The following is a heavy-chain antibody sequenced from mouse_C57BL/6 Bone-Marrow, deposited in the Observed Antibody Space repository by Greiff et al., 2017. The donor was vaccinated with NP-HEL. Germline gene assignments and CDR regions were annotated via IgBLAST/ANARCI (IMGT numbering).Heavy chain of an antibody. CDR2: INPSTGGT. Sequence: EVKLMESGPELVKPGASVKISCKASGYSFTGYYMNWVKQSPEKSLEWIGEINPSTGGTTYNQKFKAKATLTVDKSSSTAYMQLKSLTSEDSAVYYCASPNFYYAMDYWGQGTSVTVSS. D-gene: IGHD4-1*01. CDR1: GYSFTGYY. J-gene: IGHJ4*01. V-gene: IGHV1-42*01. CDR3: ASPNFYYAMDY.